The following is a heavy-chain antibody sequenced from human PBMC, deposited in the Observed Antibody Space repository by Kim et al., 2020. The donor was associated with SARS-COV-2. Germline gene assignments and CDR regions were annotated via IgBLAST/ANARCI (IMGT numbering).Heavy chain of an antibody. D-gene: IGHD3-10*01. V-gene: IGHV4-39*01. CDR3: ARHPAPHYINWFDP. CDR1: GGSISSSSYY. CDR2: IYYSGST. Sequence: SETLSLTCTVSGGSISSSSYYWGWIRQPPGKGLEWIGSIYYSGSTYYNPSLKSRVTISVDTSKNQFSLKLSSVTAADTAVYYCARHPAPHYINWFDPWGQGTLVTVSS. J-gene: IGHJ5*02.